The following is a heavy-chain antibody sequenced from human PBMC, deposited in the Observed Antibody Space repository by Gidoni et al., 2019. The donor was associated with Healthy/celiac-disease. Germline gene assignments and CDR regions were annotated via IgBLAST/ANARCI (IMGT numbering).Heavy chain of an antibody. CDR2: ITAITGDT. CDR3: ARDQGRLPMEKADF. D-gene: IGHD2-21*01. CDR1: GHTFTGQH. Sequence: QVQFVQSGAEAKKPGASVKVSCKTSGHTFTGQHIHWVRQPPGQGPEGMGWITAITGDTYYAPRFQYRVSMTRDTSISTAYLEVSGLTSDDTALYYCARDQGRLPMEKADFWGRGTLVTVSS. V-gene: IGHV1-2*02. J-gene: IGHJ4*02.